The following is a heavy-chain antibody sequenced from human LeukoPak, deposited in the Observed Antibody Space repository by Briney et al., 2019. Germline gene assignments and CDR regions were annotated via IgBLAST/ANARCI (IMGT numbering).Heavy chain of an antibody. D-gene: IGHD1-14*01. CDR1: GGTFSSYA. CDR3: ARGTRTASDYYYYMDV. Sequence: ASVKVSCKASGGTFSSYAISWVRQAPGQGLEWMGGIIPIFGTANYAQKFQGRVTITADKSTSTAYMELSSLRSEDTAVYYCARGTRTASDYYYYMDVWGKGTTVTVS. CDR2: IIPIFGTA. V-gene: IGHV1-69*06. J-gene: IGHJ6*03.